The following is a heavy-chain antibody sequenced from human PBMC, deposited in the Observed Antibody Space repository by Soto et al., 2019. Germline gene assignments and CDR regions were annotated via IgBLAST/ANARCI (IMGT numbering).Heavy chain of an antibody. D-gene: IGHD5-18*01. CDR2: ISWNSGSI. CDR3: AKDQRIQLWLGWFDP. Sequence: GGSLRLSCAASGFTFDDYAMHWVRQAPGKGLEWVSGISWNSGSIGYADSVKGRFTISRDNAKNSLYLQMNSLRAEDTALYYCAKDQRIQLWLGWFDPWGQRTLVTVSS. J-gene: IGHJ5*02. V-gene: IGHV3-9*01. CDR1: GFTFDDYA.